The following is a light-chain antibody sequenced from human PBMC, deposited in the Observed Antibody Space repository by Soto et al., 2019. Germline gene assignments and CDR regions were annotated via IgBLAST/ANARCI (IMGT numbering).Light chain of an antibody. CDR1: QSISNY. CDR2: ATF. Sequence: IQVTQTPSSLPVCVRHRVSTSSRAIQSISNYLNWYQQKPGKAPKLLIYATFNLQSGVPSRFSGSGSGTDFTLTISSLQPEDFATYYCQQTFIAPITFGQGTRLEIK. V-gene: IGKV1-39*01. J-gene: IGKJ5*01. CDR3: QQTFIAPIT.